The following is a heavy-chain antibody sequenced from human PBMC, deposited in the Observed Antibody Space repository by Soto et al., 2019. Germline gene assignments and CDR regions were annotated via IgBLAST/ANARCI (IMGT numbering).Heavy chain of an antibody. CDR1: GGTFINCI. D-gene: IGHD6-6*01. CDR2: IIPMFGKA. Sequence: QVQLVQSGAEVKKPGSSVKISCKASGGTFINCIFSWVRQAPGQGLEWMGGIIPMFGKAKYAQKFQDRVTITADESTSTAYMELNSLRSEDTAVYYCVSRGPHWDSIALRRPDVLDVWGQGTMVTVSS. J-gene: IGHJ3*01. V-gene: IGHV1-69*01. CDR3: VSRGPHWDSIALRRPDVLDV.